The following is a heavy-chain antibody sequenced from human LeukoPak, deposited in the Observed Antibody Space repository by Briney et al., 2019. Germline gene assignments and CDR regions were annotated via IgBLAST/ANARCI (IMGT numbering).Heavy chain of an antibody. CDR3: ARVVGHVYGDYYLDY. CDR1: GFTVSSND. J-gene: IGHJ4*02. CDR2: IYSGGST. V-gene: IGHV3-53*01. Sequence: GGSLRLSCAASGFTVSSNDMSWVRQAPGKGLECISVIYSGGSTDYAESVKGRLTISRDNSKNTLYLKMNSRRAEDTAVYYWARVVGHVYGDYYLDYWGQGTLVTVSS. D-gene: IGHD4-17*01.